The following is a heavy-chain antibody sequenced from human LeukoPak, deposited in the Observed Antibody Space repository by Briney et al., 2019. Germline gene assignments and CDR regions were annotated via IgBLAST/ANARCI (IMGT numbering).Heavy chain of an antibody. CDR2: INHSGST. Sequence: SETLSLTCAVYGGSFSGYYWSWIRQPPGKGLEWIGEINHSGSTNYNPSLKSRVTISVDTSKNQFSLKLSSVTAADTAMYYCVKSNSRYQPWTLDIWGRGTMVTVSS. CDR1: GGSFSGYY. V-gene: IGHV4-34*01. J-gene: IGHJ3*02. CDR3: VKSNSRYQPWTLDI. D-gene: IGHD2-2*01.